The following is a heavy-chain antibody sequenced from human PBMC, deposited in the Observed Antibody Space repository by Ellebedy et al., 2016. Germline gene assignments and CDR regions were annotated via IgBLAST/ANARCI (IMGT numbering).Heavy chain of an antibody. CDR3: ARGPLATIYYYYYYYMDV. CDR1: GFTFSSYA. J-gene: IGHJ6*03. CDR2: INHSGST. D-gene: IGHD3-9*01. Sequence: ESLKISXAASGFTFSSYAMSWVRQAPGKGLEWIGEINHSGSTNYNPSLKSRVTISVDTSKNQFSLKLSSVTAADTAVYYCARGPLATIYYYYYYYMDVWGKGTTVTVSS. V-gene: IGHV4-34*01.